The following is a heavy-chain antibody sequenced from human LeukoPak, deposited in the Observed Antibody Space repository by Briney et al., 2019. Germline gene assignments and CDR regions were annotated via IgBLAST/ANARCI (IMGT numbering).Heavy chain of an antibody. CDR3: AREGHGSGRRLGMDV. V-gene: IGHV1-46*01. D-gene: IGHD3-10*01. J-gene: IGHJ6*02. CDR1: GYTFINYY. CDR2: INPSGGST. Sequence: ASVKVSCKASGYTFINYYMHWVRQAPGQGLEWMGIINPSGGSTTYSQKIQGRVTLTRDTSTSTVYMELSSLRSDDTSVYYCAREGHGSGRRLGMDVWGQGTTVTVSS.